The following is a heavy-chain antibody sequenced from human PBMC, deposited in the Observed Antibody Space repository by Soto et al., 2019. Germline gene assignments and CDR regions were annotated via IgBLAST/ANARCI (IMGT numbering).Heavy chain of an antibody. V-gene: IGHV4-30-4*01. CDR2: IYYSGST. Sequence: SETLSLTCTVSGGSISSGDYYWSWIRQPPGTGLEWIGYIYYSGSTYYNPSLESRVTISVDMSKNQFSLKLSSVTAADTAVYYCARADSSGYSYFDYWGQGSLVTV. CDR1: GGSISSGDYY. D-gene: IGHD3-22*01. J-gene: IGHJ4*02. CDR3: ARADSSGYSYFDY.